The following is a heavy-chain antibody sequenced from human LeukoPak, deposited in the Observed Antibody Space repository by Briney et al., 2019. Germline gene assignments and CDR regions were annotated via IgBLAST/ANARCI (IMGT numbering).Heavy chain of an antibody. CDR3: TRVYSSSWYDYYGMDV. D-gene: IGHD6-13*01. J-gene: IGHJ6*02. V-gene: IGHV3-49*04. CDR2: IRSKAYGGTT. Sequence: GGSLRLSCAASGFTFSSYWMHWVRQAPGKGLEWVGFIRSKAYGGTTEYAASVKGRFTISRDDSKSIAYLQMNSLKTEDTAVYYCTRVYSSSWYDYYGMDVWGQGTTVTVSS. CDR1: GFTFSSYW.